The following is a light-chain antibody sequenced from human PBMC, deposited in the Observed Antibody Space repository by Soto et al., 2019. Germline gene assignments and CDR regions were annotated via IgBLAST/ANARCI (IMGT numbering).Light chain of an antibody. CDR2: DSS. V-gene: IGKV3-15*01. J-gene: IGKJ4*01. CDR3: QQYTNWPPLT. Sequence: EIVMTPSPATLSVSPGDRSTLSCRASQSVSSSLAWYQQIPGQPPWLLIYDSSTSATGTPARFGGSGSGTEFTLTISSLQSEDFGVYYCQQYTNWPPLTFGGGTKVELK. CDR1: QSVSSS.